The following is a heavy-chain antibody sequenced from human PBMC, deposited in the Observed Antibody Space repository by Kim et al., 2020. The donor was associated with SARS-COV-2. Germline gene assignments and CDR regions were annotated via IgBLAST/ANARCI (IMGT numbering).Heavy chain of an antibody. V-gene: IGHV3-13*01. Sequence: KGRFTIARENAKNSLYLQMNSLRAGDTAVYYCARRGYCSSTSCRGGGMDVWGQGTTVTVSS. D-gene: IGHD2-2*01. J-gene: IGHJ6*02. CDR3: ARRGYCSSTSCRGGGMDV.